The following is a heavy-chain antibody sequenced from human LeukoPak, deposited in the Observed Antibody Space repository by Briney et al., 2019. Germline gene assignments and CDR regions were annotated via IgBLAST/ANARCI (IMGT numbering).Heavy chain of an antibody. CDR2: IRFDGTNK. V-gene: IGHV3-30*02. D-gene: IGHD1-26*01. Sequence: GGSLRLSCAASGFTFNIYGMHWVRQAPGKGLEWVAFIRFDGTNKYYVDSVKGRFTISRDNSKNRLYLLMNSLRSDDTAVYYCAKSSQWAFDYWGQGTLVTVSS. J-gene: IGHJ4*02. CDR3: AKSSQWAFDY. CDR1: GFTFNIYG.